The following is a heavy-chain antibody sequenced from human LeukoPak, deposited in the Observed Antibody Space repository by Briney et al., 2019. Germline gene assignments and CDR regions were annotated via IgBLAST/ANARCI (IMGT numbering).Heavy chain of an antibody. J-gene: IGHJ4*02. D-gene: IGHD2-2*02. Sequence: GGSLRLSSAASGFTFSPYWMHWVRQVPGKGLVWVSDINSDGTITHYADSVKGRFTVSRDNAQDTLYLQMNSLRAEDTAVYYCARGTALQDYWGQGTLVTVSS. V-gene: IGHV3-74*01. CDR2: INSDGTIT. CDR3: ARGTALQDY. CDR1: GFTFSPYW.